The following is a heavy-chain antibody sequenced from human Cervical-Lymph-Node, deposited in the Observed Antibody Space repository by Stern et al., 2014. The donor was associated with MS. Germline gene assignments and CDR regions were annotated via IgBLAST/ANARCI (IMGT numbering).Heavy chain of an antibody. CDR3: ARGGIVVVVAATRDYYYGMDV. V-gene: IGHV1-69*17. CDR2: VIHLFGIE. Sequence: QVQLVQSGAEVKKPGSSGKVSCKASGGTFSKYPISWGRQAPGQGLEWMGWVIHLFGIENYNHKFQGRITITADKSTSTAYMELSSLRSEDTAAYYCARGGIVVVVAATRDYYYGMDVWGQGTTVTVS. J-gene: IGHJ6*02. CDR1: GGTFSKYP. D-gene: IGHD2-15*01.